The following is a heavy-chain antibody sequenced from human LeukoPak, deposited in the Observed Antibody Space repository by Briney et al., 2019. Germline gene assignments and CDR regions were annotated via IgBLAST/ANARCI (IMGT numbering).Heavy chain of an antibody. J-gene: IGHJ6*03. Sequence: GGSLRLSCAASGFTFSTYGMSWVRQAPGKGLEWVSYISSSGFTINYADSVKGRFTISRDNAKNSLYLQMNSLRAEDTAVYYCARGVPKTSYYYYYMDVWGKGTTVTVSS. V-gene: IGHV3-48*01. CDR2: ISSSGFTI. CDR3: ARGVPKTSYYYYYMDV. CDR1: GFTFSTYG. D-gene: IGHD4-11*01.